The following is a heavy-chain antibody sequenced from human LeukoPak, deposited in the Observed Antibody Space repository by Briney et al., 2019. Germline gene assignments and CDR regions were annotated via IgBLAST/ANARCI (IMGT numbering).Heavy chain of an antibody. D-gene: IGHD4-17*01. CDR1: GFTFSSYS. CDR2: ISSSSSYI. Sequence: GGSLRLSCAASGFTFSSYSMNWVREAPGKGLEWVSSISSSSSYIYYADSVKGRFTISRDNAKNTLYLQMISLRAEDTAVYYCVRETTAPGNFFDSWGLGTLVTVSS. CDR3: VRETTAPGNFFDS. J-gene: IGHJ4*02. V-gene: IGHV3-21*01.